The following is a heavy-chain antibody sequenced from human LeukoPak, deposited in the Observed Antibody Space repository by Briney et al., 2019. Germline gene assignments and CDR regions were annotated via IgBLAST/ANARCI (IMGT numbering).Heavy chain of an antibody. D-gene: IGHD3-10*01. Sequence: ASVKVSCKASGYXFSSYGISWVRQAPGQGLEWMGWISAYNGNTNYAQKFQGRVTMTTDTSTSTAYMELGSLRSDDTAVYYCARGRDYYGSGSFVDVWGQGTTVTVSS. CDR3: ARGRDYYGSGSFVDV. CDR2: ISAYNGNT. CDR1: GYXFSSYG. J-gene: IGHJ6*02. V-gene: IGHV1-18*01.